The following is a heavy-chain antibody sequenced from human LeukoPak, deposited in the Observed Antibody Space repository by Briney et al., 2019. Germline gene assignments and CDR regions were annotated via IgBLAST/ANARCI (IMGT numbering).Heavy chain of an antibody. CDR2: IYYSGST. Sequence: SETLSLTCTVSGGSISSSSYYWGWIRQPPGKGLEWIGNIYYSGSTYYNPSLKGRVTISVDTSKNQFSLKLSSVTAADTAVYYCARDRYCSGGSCDLFDFWGQGTLVTVSS. CDR3: ARDRYCSGGSCDLFDF. CDR1: GGSISSSSYY. J-gene: IGHJ4*02. D-gene: IGHD2-15*01. V-gene: IGHV4-39*07.